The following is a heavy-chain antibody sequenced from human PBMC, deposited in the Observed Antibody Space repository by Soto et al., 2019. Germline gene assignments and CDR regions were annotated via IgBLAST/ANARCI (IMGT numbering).Heavy chain of an antibody. V-gene: IGHV3-11*01. J-gene: IGHJ4*02. D-gene: IGHD2-8*01. CDR1: GFTFSDYY. CDR2: ISSRSSTI. Sequence: QVQLVESGGGLVKPGGSLRLSCAASGFTFSDYYMSWIRQAPGKGLEWVSYISSRSSTIFYADSVKGRFTISRDNVNNSLSRQMNSLRAEDTAVYYCASGTNGAFFVYWGQGILVTVSS. CDR3: ASGTNGAFFVY.